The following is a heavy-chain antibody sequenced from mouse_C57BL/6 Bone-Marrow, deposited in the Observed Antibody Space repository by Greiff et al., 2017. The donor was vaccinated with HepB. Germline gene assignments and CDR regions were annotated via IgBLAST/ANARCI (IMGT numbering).Heavy chain of an antibody. D-gene: IGHD1-1*01. CDR2: IDPSDSYT. J-gene: IGHJ2*01. V-gene: IGHV1-69*01. CDR1: GYTFTSYW. Sequence: QVQLQQPGAELVMPGASVKLSCKASGYTFTSYWMHWVKQRPGQGLEWIGEIDPSDSYTNYNQKFKGKSTLTVDKSSSTAYMQLSSLTSEDSAVYYCARLDYGRIYGYWGQGTTLTVSS. CDR3: ARLDYGRIYGY.